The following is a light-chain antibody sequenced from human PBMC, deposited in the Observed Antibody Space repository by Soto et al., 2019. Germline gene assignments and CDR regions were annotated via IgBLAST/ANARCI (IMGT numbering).Light chain of an antibody. J-gene: IGKJ1*01. V-gene: IGKV3-11*01. Sequence: EIVLTQSPAPLSLSPGERATLSCRASQSVSSYLAWYQQHPGQAPRLLIYDASNRATGIPARFSGSGSGTDFTLTISSLEPEDFAVYYCQQRSNWPPWTFGHGTKVEIK. CDR2: DAS. CDR1: QSVSSY. CDR3: QQRSNWPPWT.